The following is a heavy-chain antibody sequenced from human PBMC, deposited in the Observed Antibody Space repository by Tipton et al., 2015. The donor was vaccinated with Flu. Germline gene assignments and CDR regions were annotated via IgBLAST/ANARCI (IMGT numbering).Heavy chain of an antibody. CDR3: ARKRAASHHDFDY. D-gene: IGHD2-15*01. CDR1: GGSISSTSYY. V-gene: IGHV4-39*01. CDR2: IYYNGNT. J-gene: IGHJ4*02. Sequence: TLSLTCTVSGGSISSTSYYWGWIRQPPGKGLEWIGSIYYNGNTYYKSSLKSRATISVDTSMNQFSLRLSSVTAADTAVYYCARKRAASHHDFDYWGQGALVTVSS.